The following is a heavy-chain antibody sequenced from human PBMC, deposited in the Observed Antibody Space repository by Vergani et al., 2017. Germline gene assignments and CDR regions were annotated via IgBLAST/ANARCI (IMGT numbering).Heavy chain of an antibody. Sequence: QVQLVESGGGVVQPGRSLRLSCAASEFTFSNYGMHWVRQAPGKGLEWVAVIWFDGSNKYYADSLKGRFTISRDNSKNTLYLQMNSLRAEDTAIYYCARGPYWREAGVPHFDYWGQGTLVIVSS. V-gene: IGHV3-33*01. D-gene: IGHD6-13*01. J-gene: IGHJ4*02. CDR1: EFTFSNYG. CDR3: ARGPYWREAGVPHFDY. CDR2: IWFDGSNK.